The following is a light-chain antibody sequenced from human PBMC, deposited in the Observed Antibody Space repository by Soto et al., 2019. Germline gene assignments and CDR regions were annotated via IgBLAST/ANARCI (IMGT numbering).Light chain of an antibody. CDR3: HLYRIYPVT. CDR2: KAS. CDR1: QSVSTW. Sequence: DIQMTQSPSTLSASVGDRVTITCRASQSVSTWLAWYQQKPGKAPKLLIHKASTLENGVPSSFRGSGSGTEFPRTISRLQPDDFATYYCHLYRIYPVTFGGGTKVEIK. J-gene: IGKJ4*01. V-gene: IGKV1-5*03.